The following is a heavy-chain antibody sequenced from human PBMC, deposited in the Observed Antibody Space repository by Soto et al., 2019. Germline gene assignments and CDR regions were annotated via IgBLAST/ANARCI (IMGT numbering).Heavy chain of an antibody. J-gene: IGHJ6*02. D-gene: IGHD3-10*01. CDR3: ARASYGSGSYYPSYYYGMDV. CDR2: INPSGGST. Sequence: QVQLVQSGAEVKKPGASVKVSCKASGYTFTSYYMHWVRQAPGQGLEWMGIINPSGGSTSYAQKFQGRGTMTRDTSTSTVYMELSSLRSEDTAVYYCARASYGSGSYYPSYYYGMDVWGQGTTVTVSS. V-gene: IGHV1-46*01. CDR1: GYTFTSYY.